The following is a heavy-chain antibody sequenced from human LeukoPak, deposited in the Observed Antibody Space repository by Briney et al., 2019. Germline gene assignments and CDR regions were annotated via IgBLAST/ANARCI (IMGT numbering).Heavy chain of an antibody. CDR1: GFTVSSNY. CDR3: ARDRGIYFSYYGMDV. D-gene: IGHD5-12*01. J-gene: IGHJ6*02. V-gene: IGHV3-53*01. CDR2: IYSGGST. Sequence: GGSLRLSCAASGFTVSSNYMSWVRQAPGKGLERVSVIYSGGSTYYADSVKGRFTISRDNSKNTLYLQMNSLRAEDTAVYYCARDRGIYFSYYGMDVWGQGTTVTVSS.